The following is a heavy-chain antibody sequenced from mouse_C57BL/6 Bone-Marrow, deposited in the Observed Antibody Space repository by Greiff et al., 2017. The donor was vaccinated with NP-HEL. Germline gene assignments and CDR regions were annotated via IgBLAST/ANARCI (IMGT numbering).Heavy chain of an antibody. CDR1: GFSLTSYG. CDR2: IWSGGST. D-gene: IGHD4-1*01. J-gene: IGHJ4*01. Sequence: VMLVESGPGLVQPSQSLSITCTVSGFSLTSYGVHWVRQSPGKGLEWLGVIWSGGSTDYNAAFISRLSISKDNSKSQVFFKMNSLQADDTAIYYCARNSGNYYAMDYWGQGTSVTVSS. V-gene: IGHV2-2*01. CDR3: ARNSGNYYAMDY.